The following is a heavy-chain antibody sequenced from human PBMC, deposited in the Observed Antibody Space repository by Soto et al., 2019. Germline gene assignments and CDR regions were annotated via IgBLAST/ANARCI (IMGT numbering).Heavy chain of an antibody. CDR2: TYYRSKWYN. CDR3: ARWLDLTYLFDY. Sequence: SQTLSLTCAISGASVSSNSAAWNWIRQSPSRGLEWLGRTYYRSKWYNDYAVSVKSRITINPDTSKNQFSLQLHSGTPEDTAVYYCARWLDLTYLFDYWGQGTLVTVSS. J-gene: IGHJ4*02. V-gene: IGHV6-1*01. CDR1: GASVSSNSAA. D-gene: IGHD3-16*01.